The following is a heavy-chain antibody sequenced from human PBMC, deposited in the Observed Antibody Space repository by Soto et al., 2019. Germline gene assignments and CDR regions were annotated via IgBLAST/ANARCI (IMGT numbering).Heavy chain of an antibody. CDR3: AMVVVVITTRWFDP. V-gene: IGHV3-23*01. D-gene: IGHD3-22*01. Sequence: PGGSLRLSCAASGFTFSSYAMSWVRQAPGKGLEWVSAISGSGGSTYYADSVKGRFTISRDNSKNTLYLQMNSLRAEDTAVYYCAMVVVVITTRWFDPWGQGTLVTVSS. J-gene: IGHJ5*02. CDR2: ISGSGGST. CDR1: GFTFSSYA.